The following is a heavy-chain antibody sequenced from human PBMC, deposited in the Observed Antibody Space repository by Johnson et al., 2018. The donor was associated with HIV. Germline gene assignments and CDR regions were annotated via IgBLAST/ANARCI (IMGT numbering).Heavy chain of an antibody. CDR3: ARAWKSAFDI. D-gene: IGHD1-1*01. J-gene: IGHJ3*02. CDR1: GFTFSSYA. CDR2: ISYDGSNK. Sequence: VQLVESGGGVVQPGRSLRLSCAASGFTFSSYAMHWVRQAPGKGLEWVAVISYDGSNKYYADSVKGRFTISRDNSKNTLYLQMNSRRAEDTAVYYCARAWKSAFDIWGQGTMVTVSS. V-gene: IGHV3-30-3*01.